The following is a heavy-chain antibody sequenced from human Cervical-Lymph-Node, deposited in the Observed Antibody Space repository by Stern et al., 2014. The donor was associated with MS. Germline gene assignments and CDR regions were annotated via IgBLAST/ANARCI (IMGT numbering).Heavy chain of an antibody. D-gene: IGHD3-3*01. CDR3: ATTIFGVVNPYYYGMDV. V-gene: IGHV1-3*01. CDR1: GYTFTSYA. CDR2: INAGNGNT. Sequence: QVPLVQSGAEVKKPGASVKVSCKASGYTFTSYAMHWVRQAPGQRLEWMGWINAGNGNTKYSQKFQGRVTITRDTSASTAYMELSSLRSEDTAVYYCATTIFGVVNPYYYGMDVWGQGTTVTVSS. J-gene: IGHJ6*02.